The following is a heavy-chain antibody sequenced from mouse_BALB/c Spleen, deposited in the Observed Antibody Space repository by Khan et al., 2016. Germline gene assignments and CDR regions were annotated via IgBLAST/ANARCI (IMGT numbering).Heavy chain of an antibody. D-gene: IGHD3-3*01. J-gene: IGHJ2*01. CDR1: GFTFSSYA. CDR2: ISSGGSYT. V-gene: IGHV5-9-3*01. Sequence: EVELVESGGGLVKPGGSLKLSCAASGFTFSSYAMSWVRQTPEKRLEWVATISSGGSYTYYPDSVKGRFTISRDNAKNTLYLQMSSLRSEDTAMYYCARLGGPGYWGQGTTLTVSS. CDR3: ARLGGPGY.